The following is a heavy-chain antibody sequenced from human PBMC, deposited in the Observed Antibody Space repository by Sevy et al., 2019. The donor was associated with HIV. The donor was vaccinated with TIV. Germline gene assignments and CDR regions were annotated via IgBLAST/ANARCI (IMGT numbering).Heavy chain of an antibody. D-gene: IGHD3-10*01. CDR1: GGSISSSNW. J-gene: IGHJ6*02. Sequence: KQSQTLSLTCAVSGGSISSSNWWSWVRQPPGKGLEWIGEIYHSGSTNYNPSLKSRVTISVDKSKNQFSLKLSSVTAADTAVYYCAREYYGSGSYYSPLYYYYGMDVWGQGTTVTVSS. V-gene: IGHV4-4*02. CDR2: IYHSGST. CDR3: AREYYGSGSYYSPLYYYYGMDV.